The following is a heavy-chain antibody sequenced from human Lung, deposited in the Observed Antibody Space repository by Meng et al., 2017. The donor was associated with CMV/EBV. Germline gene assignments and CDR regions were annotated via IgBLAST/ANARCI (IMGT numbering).Heavy chain of an antibody. CDR3: AKAAYSSFARGGCYFDN. V-gene: IGHV1-2*02. J-gene: IGHJ4*02. D-gene: IGHD6-6*01. CDR1: GYTFTGYY. CDR2: INPDRGGT. Sequence: ASVKVSCKASGYTFTGYYIHWVRQAPGQGLVWMGWINPDRGGTDYPQKFQGRVTMTRDTSISTAYMELTRLTSDDTAVYYCAKAAYSSFARGGCYFDNWGQGXLVTVSS.